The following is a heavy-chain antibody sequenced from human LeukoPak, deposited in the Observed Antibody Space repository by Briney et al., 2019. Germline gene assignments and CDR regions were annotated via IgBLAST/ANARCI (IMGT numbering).Heavy chain of an antibody. J-gene: IGHJ4*02. Sequence: SVKVSCKASGGTFSSYAISWVRQAPGQGLEWMGGIIPIFGTANYAQKFQGRVTMTRDTSTSTVYMELSSLRSEDTAVYYCATHTATAPNFDYWGQGTLVTVSS. V-gene: IGHV1-69*05. CDR1: GGTFSSYA. CDR3: ATHTATAPNFDY. CDR2: IIPIFGTA. D-gene: IGHD5-18*01.